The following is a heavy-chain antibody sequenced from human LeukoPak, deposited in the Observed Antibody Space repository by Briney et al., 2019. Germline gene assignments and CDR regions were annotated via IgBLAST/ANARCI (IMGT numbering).Heavy chain of an antibody. CDR2: IYYSGST. Sequence: KASETLSLTCAVSGGSISSGGYSWSWIRQPPGKGLEWIGYIYYSGSTYYNPSLKSRVTISVDTSKNQFSRKLSSVTAADTAVYYCARGIDFWSGYYFDYWGQGTLVTVSS. CDR3: ARGIDFWSGYYFDY. V-gene: IGHV4-30-4*07. D-gene: IGHD3-3*01. J-gene: IGHJ4*02. CDR1: GGSISSGGYS.